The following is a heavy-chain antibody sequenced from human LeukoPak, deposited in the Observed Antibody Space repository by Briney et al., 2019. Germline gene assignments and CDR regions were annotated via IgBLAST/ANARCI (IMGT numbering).Heavy chain of an antibody. Sequence: TGGSLRLSCAASGFTFSSYSMNWVRQAPGKGLEWVSLISGDGGSTYYADSVKGRFTISRDNSKNSLYLQMNSLRTEDTALYYCAKDMYPEYSSGWLPTDAFDIWGQGTMVTVSS. J-gene: IGHJ3*02. CDR2: ISGDGGST. CDR1: GFTFSSYS. D-gene: IGHD6-19*01. V-gene: IGHV3-43*02. CDR3: AKDMYPEYSSGWLPTDAFDI.